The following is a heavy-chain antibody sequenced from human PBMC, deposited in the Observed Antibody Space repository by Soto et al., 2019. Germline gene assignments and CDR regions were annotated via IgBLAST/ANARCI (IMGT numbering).Heavy chain of an antibody. J-gene: IGHJ4*02. V-gene: IGHV4-30-2*01. CDR2: IYHSGST. Sequence: SETLSLTCAVSGGSISSVGYSWSWIRQPPGKGLEWIGYIYHSGSTYYNPSLKSRVTISVDRSKNQFSLKLSSVTAADTAVYYCARLGFNYYGSGSYYTGTDYWGQGTLVTVSS. CDR1: GGSISSVGYS. D-gene: IGHD3-10*01. CDR3: ARLGFNYYGSGSYYTGTDY.